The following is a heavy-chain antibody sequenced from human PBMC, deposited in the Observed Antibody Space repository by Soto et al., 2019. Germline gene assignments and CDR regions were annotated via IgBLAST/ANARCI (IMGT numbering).Heavy chain of an antibody. CDR3: ARDPRYSYGYRAFDI. D-gene: IGHD5-18*01. Sequence: SVKVSCKASGGTFSSYAISWVRQAPGQGHEWMGWIIPIFGTANYAQKFQGRVTITADESTSTAYMELSSLRSEDTAVYYCARDPRYSYGYRAFDIWGQGTMVTVSS. CDR1: GGTFSSYA. J-gene: IGHJ3*02. V-gene: IGHV1-69*13. CDR2: IIPIFGTA.